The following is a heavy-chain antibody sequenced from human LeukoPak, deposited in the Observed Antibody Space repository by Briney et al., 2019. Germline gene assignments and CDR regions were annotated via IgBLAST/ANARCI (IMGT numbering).Heavy chain of an antibody. D-gene: IGHD3-16*01. CDR2: ISGSGAGT. Sequence: GGSLRLSCAASGFTFSNYAMSWVRQAPGKGLEWVSGISGSGAGTYYADSVEGRFTISRDNFNNTLYLQMNRLRAEDTAVYYCAKRGGGISNFDYWGQGTLVTVSS. V-gene: IGHV3-23*01. CDR1: GFTFSNYA. CDR3: AKRGGGISNFDY. J-gene: IGHJ4*02.